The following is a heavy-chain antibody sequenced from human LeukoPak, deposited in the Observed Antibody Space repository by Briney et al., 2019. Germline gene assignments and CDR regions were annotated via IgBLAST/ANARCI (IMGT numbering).Heavy chain of an antibody. Sequence: GGSLRLSCAASGFTFSNYNMNWVRQAPGKGLEWVSYISSSSSTIYYADSVKGRFTISRDNAKNSLYLQMNSLRAEDTAVYYCARDYYDSSGYYYFDYWGQGTLVTVSS. CDR2: ISSSSSTI. CDR1: GFTFSNYN. V-gene: IGHV3-48*01. D-gene: IGHD3-22*01. CDR3: ARDYYDSSGYYYFDY. J-gene: IGHJ4*02.